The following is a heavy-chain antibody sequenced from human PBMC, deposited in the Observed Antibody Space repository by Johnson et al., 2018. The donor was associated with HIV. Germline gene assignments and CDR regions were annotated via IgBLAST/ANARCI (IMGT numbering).Heavy chain of an antibody. CDR2: LRSAGTNQ. Sequence: VPLLEPGGGVVQPGVSLTLSFAALRFTFSTYCIHWVRQAPGMGLAWVAFLRSAGTNQHFADSVKVRFTISRDNSKNTRYLQMNSLRAEDTAVYFCARGPIADDAFDIWGQVTMVTVSS. CDR3: ARGPIADDAFDI. V-gene: IGHV3-30*02. D-gene: IGHD3-16*02. J-gene: IGHJ3*02. CDR1: RFTFSTYC.